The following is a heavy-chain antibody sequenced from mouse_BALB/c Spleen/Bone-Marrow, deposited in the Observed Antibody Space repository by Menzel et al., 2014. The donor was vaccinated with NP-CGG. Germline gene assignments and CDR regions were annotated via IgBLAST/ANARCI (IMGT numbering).Heavy chain of an antibody. J-gene: IGHJ3*01. CDR1: GYTFTSYT. D-gene: IGHD2-10*02. CDR3: AREGYGNFAY. V-gene: IGHV1-4*01. Sequence: QVQLKQSGAELARPGASVKMSCKASGYTFTSYTMHWVKQRPGQGLEWIGYINPSSGYTNYNQKFKDKTTLTADKSSSTAFMQLSSRTSEDAAVYYCAREGYGNFAYWGQGTLVTVSA. CDR2: INPSSGYT.